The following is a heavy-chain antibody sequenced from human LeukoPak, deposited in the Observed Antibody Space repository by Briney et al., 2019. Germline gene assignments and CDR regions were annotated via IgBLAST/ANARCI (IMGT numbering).Heavy chain of an antibody. CDR2: IKQDGSEK. Sequence: GGSLRLSCAASGFTFSSYWMSWVRQAPGKGLEWVANIKQDGSEKYYVDSVKGRFTISRDNSKNTLYLQMNSLRGEDTAVYYCAKDPNSSGWYMDYFDCWGQGTLVTVSS. J-gene: IGHJ4*02. CDR1: GFTFSSYW. CDR3: AKDPNSSGWYMDYFDC. V-gene: IGHV3-7*01. D-gene: IGHD6-19*01.